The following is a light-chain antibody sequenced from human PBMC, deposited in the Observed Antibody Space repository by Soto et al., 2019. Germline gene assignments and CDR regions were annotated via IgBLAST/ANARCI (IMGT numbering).Light chain of an antibody. V-gene: IGLV2-14*01. J-gene: IGLJ3*02. CDR2: EVS. CDR1: SSDVGSYNH. CDR3: SSYTSSSTLV. Sequence: QSVLTQPASVSGSPGQSITISCTGTSSDVGSYNHVSWYQQHPGKAPKLMIYEVSNRPSGVSNRFSGSKSGSTASLTISGLQAEDEADYYCSSYTSSSTLVFGGGTKLTVL.